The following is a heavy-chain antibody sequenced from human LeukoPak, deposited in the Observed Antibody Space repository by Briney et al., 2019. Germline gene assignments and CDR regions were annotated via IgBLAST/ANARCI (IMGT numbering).Heavy chain of an antibody. D-gene: IGHD5-18*01. CDR1: GGSISCGIYY. Sequence: SQTLSLTCTVSGGSISCGIYYWSWIRPPAGKGLEWIGRIYTSGRTNYNHSLKNRVTISVDTSKNQVSLKLSSVAAADTAVYYCARDPGEDTAMAAVYWGQGTLVTVSS. J-gene: IGHJ4*02. CDR2: IYTSGRT. CDR3: ARDPGEDTAMAAVY. V-gene: IGHV4-61*02.